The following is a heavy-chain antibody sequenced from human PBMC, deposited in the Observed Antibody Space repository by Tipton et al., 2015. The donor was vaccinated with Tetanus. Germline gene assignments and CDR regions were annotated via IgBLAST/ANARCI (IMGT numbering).Heavy chain of an antibody. J-gene: IGHJ4*02. Sequence: TLSLTCSVSGGSLRSGDHYWSWIRQPPGKGLEWLAYISSSGSTNSNYSLKSRITMSRDTSKNQFSLKLTSVTAADTAVYYCARDERYGDYAYWGQGALVTVSS. CDR2: ISSSGST. D-gene: IGHD4-17*01. CDR1: GGSLRSGDHY. V-gene: IGHV4-61*08. CDR3: ARDERYGDYAY.